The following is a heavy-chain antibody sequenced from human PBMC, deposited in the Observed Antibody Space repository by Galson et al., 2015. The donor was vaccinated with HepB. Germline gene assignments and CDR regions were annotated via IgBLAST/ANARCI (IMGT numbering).Heavy chain of an antibody. CDR2: ISDSDSYM. J-gene: IGHJ5*02. D-gene: IGHD4-17*01. V-gene: IGHV3-21*01. Sequence: SLRLSCAGSGFSFNTYTMNWIRQAPGKGLEWVSSISDSDSYMYYADSAKDRFTISRDNAKNSVFLQMSSLRGEDTAVYYCARGHVDYDPAGWFDPWGQGTLVTVSS. CDR3: ARGHVDYDPAGWFDP. CDR1: GFSFNTYT.